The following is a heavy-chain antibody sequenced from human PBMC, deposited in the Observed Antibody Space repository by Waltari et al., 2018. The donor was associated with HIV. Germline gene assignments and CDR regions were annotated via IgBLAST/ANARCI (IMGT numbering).Heavy chain of an antibody. V-gene: IGHV1-69*01. CDR2: IIPICGTS. J-gene: IGHJ4*02. CDR3: ARVSEIYSSSSGAFDY. CDR1: GGTFSSYA. D-gene: IGHD6-6*01. Sequence: QVQLVQSGPEVKKPGSSVKVSCKASGGTFSSYAITWVRQAPGQGLEWMGGIIPICGTSNPAQKFKGRVTITADESTSTVYMELRSLRSEDTAVYYCARVSEIYSSSSGAFDYWGQGTLVTVSS.